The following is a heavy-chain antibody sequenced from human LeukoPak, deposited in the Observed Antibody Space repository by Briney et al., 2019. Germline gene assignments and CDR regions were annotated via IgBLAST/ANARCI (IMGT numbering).Heavy chain of an antibody. D-gene: IGHD6-19*01. J-gene: IGHJ4*02. CDR3: AKEKGYSSGTIDY. V-gene: IGHV3-9*01. CDR1: GFTFDNYA. CDR2: ISWNSGSI. Sequence: PGGSLRLSCAASGFTFDNYAMHWVRQAPGEGLEWVSGISWNSGSIGYADSVKGRFTISRDNAKNSLYLQVNSLRAEDTALYYCAKEKGYSSGTIDYWGQGTLVTVSS.